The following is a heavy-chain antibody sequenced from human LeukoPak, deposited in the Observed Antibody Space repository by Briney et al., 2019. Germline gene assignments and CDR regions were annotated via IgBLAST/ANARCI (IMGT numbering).Heavy chain of an antibody. CDR2: IYYSGST. CDR3: ARGIVVVPAAAYYFAY. V-gene: IGHV4-30-4*08. D-gene: IGHD2-2*01. CDR1: GGSISSGDYY. Sequence: SQTLSLTCTVSGGSISSGDYYWSWIRQPPGKDLEWIGYIYYSGSTYYNPSLKSRVTISVDTSKNQFSLKLSSVTAADTAVYYCARGIVVVPAAAYYFAYWGQGTLVTVSS. J-gene: IGHJ4*02.